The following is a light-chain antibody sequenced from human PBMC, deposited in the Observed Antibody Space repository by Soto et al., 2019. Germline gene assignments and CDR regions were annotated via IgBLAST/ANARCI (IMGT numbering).Light chain of an antibody. Sequence: QSVLTQPPSASGTPGQRVTIACSGSSSNIGSNTVNWYQQLPGTAPQLLIFNNDQRPSGVPDRFSGSRSGTSASLAISGLQSEDEADYYCAAWDDSLNEVFGTGTKVTVL. V-gene: IGLV1-44*01. CDR3: AAWDDSLNEV. CDR2: NND. J-gene: IGLJ1*01. CDR1: SSNIGSNT.